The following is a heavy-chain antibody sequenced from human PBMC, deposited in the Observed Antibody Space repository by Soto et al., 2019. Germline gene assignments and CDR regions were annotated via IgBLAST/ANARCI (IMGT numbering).Heavy chain of an antibody. CDR1: GYTFTSYG. D-gene: IGHD6-13*01. Sequence: QVQLVQSGAEVKKPGASVKVSCKASGYTFTSYGISWVRQAPGQGLEWMGWISAYNGKTNYAQKLQGRVTMTTDTPTSTASMEPSSLRSDDTAVYYCARVIAAAADCDYWGQGTLVTVSS. CDR2: ISAYNGKT. J-gene: IGHJ4*02. CDR3: ARVIAAAADCDY. V-gene: IGHV1-18*01.